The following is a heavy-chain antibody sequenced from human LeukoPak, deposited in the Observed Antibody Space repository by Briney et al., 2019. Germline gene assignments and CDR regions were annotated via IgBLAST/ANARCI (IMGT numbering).Heavy chain of an antibody. D-gene: IGHD2-2*01. CDR3: ARRIRSSHAFDI. CDR2: IHHGGTT. CDR1: GYSIDTYYY. J-gene: IGHJ3*02. V-gene: IGHV4-38-2*02. Sequence: SETLTLTCSVSGYSIDTYYYWGWIRQSPGKGLEWIGSIHHGGTTYYNPSLKGQVTMSIDTSTNQFSLKVTSVTAADTAVYYCARRIRSSHAFDIWGQGTMVTVSS.